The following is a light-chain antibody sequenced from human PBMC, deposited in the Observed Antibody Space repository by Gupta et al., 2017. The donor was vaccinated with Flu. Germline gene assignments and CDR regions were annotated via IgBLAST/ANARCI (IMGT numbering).Light chain of an antibody. CDR1: QDISDY. Sequence: DIQLTQSPSSLSASVGDRVTISCQASQDISDYLNWYQQRPGKAPILLIYDASYLERGVPSRFSGSGSGTKFTLTISSLQPEDFGTYYCQQFHSFPPSTFGQGTKLDMK. V-gene: IGKV1-33*01. CDR2: DAS. J-gene: IGKJ2*01. CDR3: QQFHSFPPST.